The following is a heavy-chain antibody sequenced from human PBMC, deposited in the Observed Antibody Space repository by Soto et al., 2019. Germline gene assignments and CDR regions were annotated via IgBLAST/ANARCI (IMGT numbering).Heavy chain of an antibody. V-gene: IGHV3-11*01. CDR3: ARDTGPFFMVRGVRGRLFDY. J-gene: IGHJ4*02. CDR1: GFTFSDYY. CDR2: ISSSGSTI. Sequence: GGSLRLSCAASGFTFSDYYMSWIRQAPGKGPEWVSYISSSGSTIYYADFVMGRFTISRDNAKNSLYLQMNSLRAEDTAVYYFARDTGPFFMVRGVRGRLFDYWGQGTLVTVSS. D-gene: IGHD3-10*01.